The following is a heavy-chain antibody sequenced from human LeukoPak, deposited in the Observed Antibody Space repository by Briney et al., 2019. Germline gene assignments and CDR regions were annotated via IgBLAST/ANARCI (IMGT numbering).Heavy chain of an antibody. CDR2: IRSKAYGGTT. J-gene: IGHJ5*02. CDR1: GFTFGDYV. D-gene: IGHD3-10*01. Sequence: GGSLRLSCTASGFTFGDYVMSWFRHAPGKGLEWVGFIRSKAYGGTTEYAASVKGRFTISRDDSKSIAYVQMNSLKTEDTAVYYCTSQKDYYGSGSYWTFDPWGQGTLVTVSS. V-gene: IGHV3-49*03. CDR3: TSQKDYYGSGSYWTFDP.